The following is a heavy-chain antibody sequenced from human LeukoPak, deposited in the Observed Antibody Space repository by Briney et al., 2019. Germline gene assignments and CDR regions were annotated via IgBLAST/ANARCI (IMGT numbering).Heavy chain of an antibody. CDR2: IKQDGSEK. Sequence: GGSLRLSCAASGFTFSSYWMGWVRQAPGKGLEWVANIKQDGSEKYYVDSVKGRFTISRDNAKNSLYLQMNSLRAEDTAVYYCARGHAEWELLDWGQGTLVTVSS. V-gene: IGHV3-7*04. J-gene: IGHJ4*02. D-gene: IGHD1-26*01. CDR3: ARGHAEWELLD. CDR1: GFTFSSYW.